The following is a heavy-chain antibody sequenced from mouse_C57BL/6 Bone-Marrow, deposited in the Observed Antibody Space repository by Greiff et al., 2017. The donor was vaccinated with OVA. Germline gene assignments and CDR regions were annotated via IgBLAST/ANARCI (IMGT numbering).Heavy chain of an antibody. CDR1: GYTFTSYW. CDR3: ARRGYYG. D-gene: IGHD2-1*01. J-gene: IGHJ4*01. CDR2: IDPSDSYT. V-gene: IGHV1-59*01. Sequence: VQLQQSGAELVRPGTSVKLSCKASGYTFTSYWMHWVKQRPGQGLEWIGVIDPSDSYTNYNQKFKGKATLTVDTSSSTAYMQLSSLTSEGSAVYYCARRGYYGWGQGTSVTVSS.